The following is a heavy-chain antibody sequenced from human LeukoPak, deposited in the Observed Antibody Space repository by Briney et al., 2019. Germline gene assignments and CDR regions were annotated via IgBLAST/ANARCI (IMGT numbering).Heavy chain of an antibody. Sequence: GGSLRLSCAVSGFTFSSYAMSWVRQAPGKGLERVSAISGSGGSTYYADSVKGRFTISRDNAKNSLYLQMNSLRVEDTAVYYCARDPMTFDYWGQGTLVTVSS. V-gene: IGHV3-23*01. J-gene: IGHJ4*02. CDR3: ARDPMTFDY. CDR2: ISGSGGST. CDR1: GFTFSSYA. D-gene: IGHD3-22*01.